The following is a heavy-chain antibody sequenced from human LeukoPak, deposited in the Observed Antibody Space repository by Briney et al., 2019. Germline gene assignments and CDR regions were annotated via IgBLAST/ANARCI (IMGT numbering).Heavy chain of an antibody. V-gene: IGHV4-59*12. J-gene: IGHJ4*02. CDR3: ARFGDSSGPTHLDY. D-gene: IGHD3-22*01. CDR2: IYNSGST. Sequence: KSSETLSLTSSVSGDSISIYYWSWIRQPPGKGLEWIGYIYNSGSTNYNPSLKSRVTISVDKSKNQFSLKLSSVTAADTAVYYCARFGDSSGPTHLDYWGQGTLVTVSS. CDR1: GDSISIYY.